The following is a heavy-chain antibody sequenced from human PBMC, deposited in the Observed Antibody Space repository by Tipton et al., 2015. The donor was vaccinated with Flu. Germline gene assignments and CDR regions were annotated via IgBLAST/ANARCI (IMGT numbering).Heavy chain of an antibody. CDR2: IFHTGST. Sequence: TLSLTCTVSGDSIRSDYYWGWIRQPPGKGLEWIGNIFHTGSTYYNPSLKSRVTISLDTSKNQFSLKLNSVTAADTAVYYCARVGYCSGGSCYEYRWGQGTLVTVSS. CDR1: GDSIRSDYY. V-gene: IGHV4-38-2*02. D-gene: IGHD2-15*01. CDR3: ARVGYCSGGSCYEYR. J-gene: IGHJ5*02.